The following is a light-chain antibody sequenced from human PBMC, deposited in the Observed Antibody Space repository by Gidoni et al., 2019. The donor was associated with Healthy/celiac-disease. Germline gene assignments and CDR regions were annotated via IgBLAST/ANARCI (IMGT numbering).Light chain of an antibody. CDR2: EVS. J-gene: IGLJ2*01. Sequence: QSALTQPRSVSGSPGQSVTISCTGTSSDVGGYNYVSCYQQHPGKAPKLMIYEVSQRPSGVPDRCSGSKSGNTASLTISGLQAEDEDDYYCCSYAGSYTWEFGGGTKLTVL. V-gene: IGLV2-11*01. CDR3: CSYAGSYTWE. CDR1: SSDVGGYNY.